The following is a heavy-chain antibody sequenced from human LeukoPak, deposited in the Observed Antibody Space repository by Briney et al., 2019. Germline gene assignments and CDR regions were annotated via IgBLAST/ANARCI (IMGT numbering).Heavy chain of an antibody. V-gene: IGHV3-48*01. Sequence: GGSLRLSCAASGFTFSSYSMNWVSQAPGKRLEWVSYISSSSSTIYYADSVKGRFTISRDNAKNSLYLQMNSLRAEDTAVYYCASVPFWSGTSEFDPWGQGTPVTVSS. D-gene: IGHD3-3*01. CDR3: ASVPFWSGTSEFDP. J-gene: IGHJ5*02. CDR1: GFTFSSYS. CDR2: ISSSSSTI.